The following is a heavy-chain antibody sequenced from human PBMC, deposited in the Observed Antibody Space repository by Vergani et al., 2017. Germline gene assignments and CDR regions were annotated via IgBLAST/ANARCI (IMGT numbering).Heavy chain of an antibody. CDR2: INPSGGST. CDR3: AREQIAAAGTDYYYGMDV. V-gene: IGHV1-46*03. D-gene: IGHD6-13*01. CDR1: GYTFTSYY. J-gene: IGHJ6*02. Sequence: QVQLVQSGAEVKKPGASVKVSCQASGYTFTSYYMHWVRQAPGQGLEWMGIINPSGGSTSYAQKFQGRVTMTRDTSTSTVYMELSSLRSEDTAVYYCAREQIAAAGTDYYYGMDVWGQGTTVTVSS.